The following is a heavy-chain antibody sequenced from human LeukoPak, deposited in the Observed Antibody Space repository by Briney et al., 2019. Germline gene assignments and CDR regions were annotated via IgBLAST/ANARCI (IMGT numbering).Heavy chain of an antibody. J-gene: IGHJ4*02. D-gene: IGHD5-18*01. V-gene: IGHV3-48*03. Sequence: GGSLRLSCAASGFTFSSYEMNWVRQAPGKGLEWVSYISSSGSTIYYADSMKGRFTISRDNAKNSLYLQMNSLRAEDTAVYYCADSYGLLGPLGFDYWAREPWSPSPQ. CDR3: ADSYGLLGPLGFDY. CDR2: ISSSGSTI. CDR1: GFTFSSYE.